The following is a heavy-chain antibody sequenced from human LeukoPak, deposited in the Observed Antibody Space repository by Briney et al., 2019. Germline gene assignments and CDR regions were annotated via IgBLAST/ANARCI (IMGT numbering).Heavy chain of an antibody. CDR2: ISAYNGST. CDR1: GYTFTSYG. D-gene: IGHD3-10*01. Sequence: ASVKVSCKASGYTFTSYGISWVRQAPGQGLEWMGWISAYNGSTNYAQKLQGRVTMTTDTSTSTAYMELRSLRSDDTAVYYCARLHYYGSGSYEYYGMDVWGKGTTVTVSS. CDR3: ARLHYYGSGSYEYYGMDV. V-gene: IGHV1-18*04. J-gene: IGHJ6*04.